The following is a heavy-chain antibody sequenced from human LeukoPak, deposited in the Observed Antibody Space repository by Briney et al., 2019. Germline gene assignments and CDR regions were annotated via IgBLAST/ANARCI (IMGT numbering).Heavy chain of an antibody. CDR2: ISSSSSTI. J-gene: IGHJ6*03. V-gene: IGHV3-48*01. CDR3: ARCDCSGGSCYPGARGGLYYMDV. D-gene: IGHD2-15*01. CDR1: GFTFSSYS. Sequence: GGSLRLSCAASGFTFSSYSMNWVRQAPGKGLEWVSYISSSSSTIYYADSVKGRFTISRDNAKNSLYLQMNSLRAEDTAVYYCARCDCSGGSCYPGARGGLYYMDVWGKGTTVTVSS.